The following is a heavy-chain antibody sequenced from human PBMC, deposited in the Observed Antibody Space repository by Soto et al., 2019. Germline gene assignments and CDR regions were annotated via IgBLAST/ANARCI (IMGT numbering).Heavy chain of an antibody. D-gene: IGHD6-19*01. J-gene: IGHJ6*02. Sequence: EVQVVESGGGLGKPGGSLRLSCTASGFTFSSYSMNWVRQAPGKGLEWVSSISSSGSSIYYADSVRGRFTISRDNAKNSLYLQLNSLRADDTAVYYCARADIAVAGSIGNYFYYGMDVWGQGTTVTVSS. V-gene: IGHV3-21*01. CDR3: ARADIAVAGSIGNYFYYGMDV. CDR2: ISSSGSSI. CDR1: GFTFSSYS.